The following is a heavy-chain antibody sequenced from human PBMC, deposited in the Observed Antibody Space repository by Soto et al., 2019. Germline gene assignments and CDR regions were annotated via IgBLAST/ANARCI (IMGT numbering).Heavy chain of an antibody. CDR1: GITFTNYA. J-gene: IGHJ4*02. V-gene: IGHV3-23*01. D-gene: IGHD6-19*01. CDR2: ISGNVGSTT. Sequence: EVQLLESGGGLAQPGGSLRLSCAVFGITFTNYAMGWVRQAPGKGLEWVSGISGNVGSTTHYADSVKGRFTISRDNSKTILFLQMNSLRAEDTAVYYCAKHRGFVAGPFDSWGQGTLVIVSS. CDR3: AKHRGFVAGPFDS.